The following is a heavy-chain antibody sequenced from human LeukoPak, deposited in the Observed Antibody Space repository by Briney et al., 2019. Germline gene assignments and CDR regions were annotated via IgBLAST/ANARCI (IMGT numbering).Heavy chain of an antibody. J-gene: IGHJ4*02. V-gene: IGHV3-48*02. Sequence: GGSLRLSCAASGFTFSSCSMNWVRQAPGKGLEWVSYISSSSSTIYYADSVKGRFTISRDNAENSLYLQMNSLRDEDTAVYYCARSVGMVQGGQFDYWGQGTLVTVSS. D-gene: IGHD3-10*01. CDR2: ISSSSSTI. CDR1: GFTFSSCS. CDR3: ARSVGMVQGGQFDY.